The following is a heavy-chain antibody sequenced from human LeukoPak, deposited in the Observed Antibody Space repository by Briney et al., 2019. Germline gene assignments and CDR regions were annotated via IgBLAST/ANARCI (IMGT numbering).Heavy chain of an antibody. CDR1: GYTFTGYY. J-gene: IGHJ4*02. CDR3: ARHSEGYYYDSSGYYPIFWDY. Sequence: ASVKVSCKASGYTFTGYYMHWVRQAPGQGLEWMGWINPNSGGTNYAQKFQGRVTMTRDTSIGTAYMELSRLRSEDTAVYYCARHSEGYYYDSSGYYPIFWDYWGQGTLVTVSS. CDR2: INPNSGGT. V-gene: IGHV1-2*02. D-gene: IGHD3-22*01.